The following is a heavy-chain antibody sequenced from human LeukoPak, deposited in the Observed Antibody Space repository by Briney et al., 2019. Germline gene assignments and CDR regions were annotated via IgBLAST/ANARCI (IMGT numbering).Heavy chain of an antibody. CDR3: AREILSSSAWFDS. V-gene: IGHV4-61*01. CDR2: IYYSGST. D-gene: IGHD6-19*01. CDR1: GGSVSRDSYY. J-gene: IGHJ5*01. Sequence: IPSETLSLTCTVSGGSVSRDSYYWSWIRQPPGKGLEWIGYIYYSGSTSYNPSLKSRVTILVDTSKNQFSLKLTSVTAADTAVYYCAREILSSSAWFDSWGQGIRVTVSS.